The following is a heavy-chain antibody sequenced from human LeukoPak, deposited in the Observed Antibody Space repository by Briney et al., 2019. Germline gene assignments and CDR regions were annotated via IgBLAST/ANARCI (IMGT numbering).Heavy chain of an antibody. J-gene: IGHJ5*02. D-gene: IGHD1-26*01. CDR3: ARGWELPDNWFDP. CDR2: INAGNGNT. V-gene: IGHV1-3*01. CDR1: GYTFTSYA. Sequence: GASVKVSCKASGYTFTSYAMHWVRQAPGQRLEWMGWINAGNGNTKYSQKFQGRVTITRDTSASTACMELSSLRSEDTAVYYCARGWELPDNWFDPWGQGTLVTVSS.